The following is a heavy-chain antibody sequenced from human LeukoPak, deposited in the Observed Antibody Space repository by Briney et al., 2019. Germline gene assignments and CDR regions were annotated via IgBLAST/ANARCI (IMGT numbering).Heavy chain of an antibody. CDR2: ISGTTGII. J-gene: IGHJ5*02. Sequence: GESLRLSCAASGFTFGSYSMNWVRQAPGKGLEWLSYISGTTGIIYYADSVKGRFTISRDNAKNSLYLQMNSLRAEDTAVYYCAREVAYCGGDCSGGWFDPWGQGTLVTVSS. D-gene: IGHD2-21*02. CDR3: AREVAYCGGDCSGGWFDP. CDR1: GFTFGSYS. V-gene: IGHV3-48*01.